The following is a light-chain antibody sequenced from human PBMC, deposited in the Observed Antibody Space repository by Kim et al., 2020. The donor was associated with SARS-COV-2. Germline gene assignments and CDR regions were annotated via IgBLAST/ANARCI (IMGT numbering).Light chain of an antibody. CDR3: QQSDGTPYT. Sequence: DIQMTQSPSSLSASVGDRVTITCRASQSISTYLNWYQQKPGKAPKLLIYAASSLQSGVPSRFSGSGSGTDFTLTISSLQPEDFATYYCQQSDGTPYTCGQGTKLEI. CDR2: AAS. CDR1: QSISTY. V-gene: IGKV1-39*01. J-gene: IGKJ2*01.